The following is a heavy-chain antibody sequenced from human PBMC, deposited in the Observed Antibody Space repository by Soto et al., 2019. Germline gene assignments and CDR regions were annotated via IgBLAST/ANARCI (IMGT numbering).Heavy chain of an antibody. Sequence: ASVKVSCKASGYTFTSYGISWVRQAPGQGLEWMGWISAYNGNTSYAQKFQGRVTMTRDTSTSTVYMELSSLRSEDTAVYYCATDRTVRFLEWLFVQYYGMDVWGQGTTVTVSS. D-gene: IGHD3-3*01. CDR2: ISAYNGNT. CDR3: ATDRTVRFLEWLFVQYYGMDV. CDR1: GYTFTSYG. J-gene: IGHJ6*02. V-gene: IGHV1-18*01.